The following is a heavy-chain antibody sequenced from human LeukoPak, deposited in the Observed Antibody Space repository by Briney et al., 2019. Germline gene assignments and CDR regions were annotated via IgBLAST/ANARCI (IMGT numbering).Heavy chain of an antibody. D-gene: IGHD3-22*01. J-gene: IGHJ4*02. CDR2: IIPIFGTA. Sequence: SVKVSCKASGGTFSSYAISWVRQAPGQGLEWVGRIIPIFGTANYAQKFQGRVTITTDESTSTAYMELRSLRSEDTAVYYCARAELGYDSSGYDYWGQGTLVTVSS. CDR3: ARAELGYDSSGYDY. CDR1: GGTFSSYA. V-gene: IGHV1-69*05.